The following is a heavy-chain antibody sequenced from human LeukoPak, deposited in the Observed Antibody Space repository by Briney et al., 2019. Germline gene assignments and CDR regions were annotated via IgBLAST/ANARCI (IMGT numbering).Heavy chain of an antibody. CDR2: INPSGGST. V-gene: IGHV1-46*01. Sequence: GASVKVSCKASGYTFTSYYMHWVRHAPGQGLEWRGIINPSGGSTSYAQKFQGRVTMTRDTSTSTVYMELSSLRSEDTAVYYCARGARRIDILAAPLDYWGQGTLVTVSS. CDR3: ARGARRIDILAAPLDY. CDR1: GYTFTSYY. D-gene: IGHD3-9*01. J-gene: IGHJ4*02.